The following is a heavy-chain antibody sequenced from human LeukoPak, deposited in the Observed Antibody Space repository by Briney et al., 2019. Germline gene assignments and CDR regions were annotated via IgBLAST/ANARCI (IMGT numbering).Heavy chain of an antibody. CDR1: GFTFSSYA. CDR3: ARGDPAAGFLYYFDY. CDR2: ISYDGSNK. Sequence: GRSLRLSCAASGFTFSSYAMHWVRQAPGKGLEWVAVISYDGSNKYYADSVKGRFTISRDNSKNTLYLQMNSLRAEDTAVYYCARGDPAAGFLYYFDYWGQGTLVTVSS. V-gene: IGHV3-30-3*01. D-gene: IGHD6-13*01. J-gene: IGHJ4*02.